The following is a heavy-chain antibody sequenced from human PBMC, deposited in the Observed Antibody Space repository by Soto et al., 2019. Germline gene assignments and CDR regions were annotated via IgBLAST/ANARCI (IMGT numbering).Heavy chain of an antibody. D-gene: IGHD4-17*01. V-gene: IGHV3-30*01. CDR3: ARDPRNTMTTSAIFD. CDR2: ISYLDGTNK. CDR1: GFTFSNFA. Sequence: QVQLVESGGGVVQPGKSLTLSCAGSGFTFSNFAIHWVRQAPGKGLEWVAVISYLDGTNKYYADSVKGRFTISRDNSKSTVYLQMNSLRPEDTDIYYCARDPRNTMTTSAIFDWGQGTLVTVSS. J-gene: IGHJ4*02.